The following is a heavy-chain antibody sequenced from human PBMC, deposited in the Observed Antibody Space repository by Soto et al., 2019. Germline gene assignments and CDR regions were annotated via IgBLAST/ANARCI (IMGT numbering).Heavy chain of an antibody. CDR2: ISSSSSYI. V-gene: IGHV3-21*01. CDR1: GFTFSSYS. CDR3: GRDRTEKEVARITGGGVYYYYGMDV. J-gene: IGHJ6*02. Sequence: GGSLRLSCAASGFTFSSYSMNWVRQAPGKGLEWVSSISSSSSYIYYADSVKDRFTISRDNAKNSLYLQMNSLRAEDTVLFYCGRDRTEKEVARITGGGVYYYYGMDVWGQGTTVTVSS. D-gene: IGHD5-12*01.